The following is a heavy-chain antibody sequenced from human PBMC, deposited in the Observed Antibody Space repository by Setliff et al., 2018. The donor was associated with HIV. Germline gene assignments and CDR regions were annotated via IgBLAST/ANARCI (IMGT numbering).Heavy chain of an antibody. CDR3: ARVGYHGSGRYSFDY. V-gene: IGHV4-61*02. CDR1: GGSISSETFS. D-gene: IGHD3-10*01. Sequence: PSETLSLTCTVSGGSISSETFSWNWIRQPAGKGLEWIGRIYTSGSTDYNPSLKSRVTMSVDTSKNQFSLKLSSVTAADTAVYYCARVGYHGSGRYSFDYWGQGTLVTVSS. J-gene: IGHJ4*02. CDR2: IYTSGST.